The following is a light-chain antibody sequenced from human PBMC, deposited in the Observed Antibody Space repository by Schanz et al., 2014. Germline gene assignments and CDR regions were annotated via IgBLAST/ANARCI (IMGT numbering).Light chain of an antibody. V-gene: IGKV4-1*01. CDR1: QILYSSNNKSL. J-gene: IGKJ1*01. CDR2: WTS. CDR3: LQHNNWPRT. Sequence: DIVMTQSPDSLAVSLGERATIDCKSSQILYSSNNKSLLGWYQQKPGQPPKLLIYWTSTRESGVPDRFSGSGSGADFTLTISSLQAEDVAVYYCLQHNNWPRTFGQGTKVEIK.